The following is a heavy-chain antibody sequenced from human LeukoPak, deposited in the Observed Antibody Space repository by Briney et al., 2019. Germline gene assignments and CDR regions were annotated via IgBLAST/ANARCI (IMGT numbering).Heavy chain of an antibody. Sequence: PGGSLRLSCAASGFTFSNYAMSWVRQAPGKGLEWVSAISSSGSSTYYADSVKGRFTISRDNSKNTLYLQMNSLRAEDTAMYYCARDGVPDAFDIWGQGTMVTVSS. J-gene: IGHJ3*02. CDR3: ARDGVPDAFDI. CDR1: GFTFSNYA. V-gene: IGHV3-23*01. D-gene: IGHD3-16*01. CDR2: ISSSGSST.